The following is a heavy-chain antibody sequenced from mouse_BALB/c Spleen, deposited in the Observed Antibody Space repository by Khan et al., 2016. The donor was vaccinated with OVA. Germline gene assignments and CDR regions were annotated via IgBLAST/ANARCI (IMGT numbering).Heavy chain of an antibody. J-gene: IGHJ3*01. V-gene: IGHV3-2*02. Sequence: VQLKESGPGLVKPSQSLSLTCTVTGYSITSDFAWNWIRQFPGNKLEWMGYINYSGSTAYNPSLNSRISITRDISKNQFFLQLSSVTTEDTATYYCVRDNYFAYWGQGTLVTVSA. D-gene: IGHD1-3*01. CDR2: INYSGST. CDR3: VRDNYFAY. CDR1: GYSITSDFA.